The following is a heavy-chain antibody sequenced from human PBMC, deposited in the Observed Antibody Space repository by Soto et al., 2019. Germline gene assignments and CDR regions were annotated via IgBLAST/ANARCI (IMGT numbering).Heavy chain of an antibody. D-gene: IGHD2-15*01. V-gene: IGHV4-39*01. Sequence: SETLSLTCTVSGGSISSSSYYWGWIRQPPGKGLEWIGSIYYSGSTYYNPSLKSRVTISVDTSKNQFSLKLSSVTAADTAVYYCASSLGYCSGGSCYSLDYWGQGTLVTVS. J-gene: IGHJ4*02. CDR1: GGSISSSSYY. CDR3: ASSLGYCSGGSCYSLDY. CDR2: IYYSGST.